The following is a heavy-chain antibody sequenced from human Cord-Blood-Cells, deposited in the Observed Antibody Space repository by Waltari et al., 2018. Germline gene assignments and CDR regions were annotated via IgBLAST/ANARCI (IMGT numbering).Heavy chain of an antibody. V-gene: IGHV4-34*01. J-gene: IGHJ4*02. Sequence: QVQLQQWGAGLLKPSATLSLTCAVYGGSFSGSYLRWICQPPGKGLEWIGEINHSGSTNYNPSLKSRVTISVDTSKNQFSLKLSSVTAADTAVYYCARVVVTAIPDYWGQGTLVTVSS. D-gene: IGHD2-21*02. CDR2: INHSGST. CDR1: GGSFSGSY. CDR3: ARVVVTAIPDY.